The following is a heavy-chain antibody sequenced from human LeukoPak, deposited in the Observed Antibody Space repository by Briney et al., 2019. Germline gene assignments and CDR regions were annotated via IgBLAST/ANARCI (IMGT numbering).Heavy chain of an antibody. CDR1: GFTFSSYG. CDR2: IRYDGSNK. D-gene: IGHD2-2*01. CDR3: AGGYCSSTSCYRDFGLDY. J-gene: IGHJ4*02. V-gene: IGHV3-30*02. Sequence: GGSLRLSCAASGFTFSSYGMHWVRQAPGKGLEWVAFIRYDGSNKYYADSVKGRFTISRDNSKNTLYLQMNSLRAEDTAVYYCAGGYCSSTSCYRDFGLDYWGQGTLVTVSS.